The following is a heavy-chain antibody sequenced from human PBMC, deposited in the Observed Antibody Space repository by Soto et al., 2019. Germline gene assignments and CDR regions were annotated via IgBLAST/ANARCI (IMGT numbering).Heavy chain of an antibody. D-gene: IGHD3-22*01. CDR3: ARATNNYYDSSGRYGMDV. CDR1: GGTFSSYA. CDR2: IIPIFGTA. V-gene: IGHV1-69*13. Sequence: ASVKVSCKASGGTFSSYAISWVRQAPGQGLEWMGGIIPIFGTANYAQKFQGRVTITADESTSTAYMELSSLRSEDTAVYYCARATNNYYDSSGRYGMDVWGQGTTVTGSS. J-gene: IGHJ6*02.